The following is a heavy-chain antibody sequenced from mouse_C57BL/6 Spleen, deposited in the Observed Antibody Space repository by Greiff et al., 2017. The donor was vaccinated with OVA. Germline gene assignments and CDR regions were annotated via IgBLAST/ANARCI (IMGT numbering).Heavy chain of an antibody. V-gene: IGHV1-26*01. Sequence: EVQLQPSGPELVKPGASVKISCKASGYTFTDYYMNWVKQSHGKSLEWIGDINPNNGGTSYNQKFKGKATLTVDKSSSTAYMELRSLTSEDSAVYYCARDYGSSSWFAYWGQGTLVTVSA. CDR2: INPNNGGT. J-gene: IGHJ3*01. CDR1: GYTFTDYY. D-gene: IGHD1-1*01. CDR3: ARDYGSSSWFAY.